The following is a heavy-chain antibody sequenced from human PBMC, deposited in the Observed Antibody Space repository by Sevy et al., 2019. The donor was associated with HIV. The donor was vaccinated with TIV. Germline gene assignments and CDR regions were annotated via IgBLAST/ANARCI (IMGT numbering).Heavy chain of an antibody. J-gene: IGHJ5*02. CDR3: ARSGVYYGSGTTDGFDP. D-gene: IGHD3-10*01. CDR1: GFTFSSYS. V-gene: IGHV3-21*01. Sequence: GGSLRLSCAASGFTFSSYSMNWVRQAPGKGLEWVSSISSSSSYIYYADSVKGRFTISRDNAKNSLYLQMNSLRAEVTAVYYCARSGVYYGSGTTDGFDPWGQGTLVTVSS. CDR2: ISSSSSYI.